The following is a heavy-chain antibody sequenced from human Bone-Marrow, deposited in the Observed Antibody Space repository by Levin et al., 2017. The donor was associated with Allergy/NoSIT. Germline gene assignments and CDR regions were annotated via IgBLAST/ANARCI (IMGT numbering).Heavy chain of an antibody. D-gene: IGHD3-10*01. V-gene: IGHV3-66*04. CDR2: IYSFGST. CDR1: GFTISNNY. CDR3: ARLDFHYSSYY. Sequence: GGSLRLSCVVSGFTISNNYMSWVRQASGKGLEWVAVIYSFGSTNYADSVKGRFTISRANSENTLYLQMNSLRAEDTAIYYCARLDFHYSSYYWGQGTLVTVSS. J-gene: IGHJ4*02.